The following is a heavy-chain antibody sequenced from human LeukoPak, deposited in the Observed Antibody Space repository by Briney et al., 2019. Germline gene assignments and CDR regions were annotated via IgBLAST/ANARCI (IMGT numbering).Heavy chain of an antibody. V-gene: IGHV3-7*01. J-gene: IGHJ5*02. CDR1: GFTFSSYW. D-gene: IGHD3-22*01. Sequence: GGSLRLSCAASGFTFSSYWMSWVRQAPGKGLEWVANIKQDGSEKYYVDSVKGRFTISRDNAKNSLYLQMNSLRAEDTAVYYCARVTDYYDSEFDPWGQGTLVTVSS. CDR3: ARVTDYYDSEFDP. CDR2: IKQDGSEK.